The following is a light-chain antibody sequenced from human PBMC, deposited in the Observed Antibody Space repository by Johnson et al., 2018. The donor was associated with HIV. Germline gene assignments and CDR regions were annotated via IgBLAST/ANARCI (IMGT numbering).Light chain of an antibody. J-gene: IGLJ1*01. CDR1: SSNIGNNY. CDR3: LAWDTSLRAYV. CDR2: DNN. Sequence: SVLTQPPSVSAAPGQKVTISCSGSSSNIGNNYVSWYQQLPGTAPKLLIYDNNKRPSGIPDRFSGSKSGTSATLGITGLQTGDEADYYCLAWDTSLRAYVFGTGTKVTVL. V-gene: IGLV1-51*01.